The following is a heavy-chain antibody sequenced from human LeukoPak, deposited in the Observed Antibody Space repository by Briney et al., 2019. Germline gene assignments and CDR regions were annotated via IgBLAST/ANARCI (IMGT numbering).Heavy chain of an antibody. Sequence: ASVKVSCKASGYTFTSYDINWVRQATGQGLEWMGWMNPNSGNTGYAQKFQGRVSMTRNTSLSTAYMELSSLRSEDTAVYFCAARYSSSWYPSPTEYWGQGTLVTVSS. J-gene: IGHJ4*02. CDR2: MNPNSGNT. D-gene: IGHD6-13*01. V-gene: IGHV1-8*01. CDR3: AARYSSSWYPSPTEY. CDR1: GYTFTSYD.